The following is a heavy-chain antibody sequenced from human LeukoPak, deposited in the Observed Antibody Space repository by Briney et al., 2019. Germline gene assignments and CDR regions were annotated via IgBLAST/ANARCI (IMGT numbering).Heavy chain of an antibody. D-gene: IGHD2-2*01. Sequence: ETLSLPCAVYGGSFSCYYWSWIRPPPGTGLEWIGEINHSGSTNYNPSLKSRVTISVDTSKNQFSLKLSSVTAADTAVYYCARAYCSSTSCPNWGQGTLVTVSS. J-gene: IGHJ4*02. CDR2: INHSGST. V-gene: IGHV4-34*01. CDR3: ARAYCSSTSCPN. CDR1: GGSFSCYY.